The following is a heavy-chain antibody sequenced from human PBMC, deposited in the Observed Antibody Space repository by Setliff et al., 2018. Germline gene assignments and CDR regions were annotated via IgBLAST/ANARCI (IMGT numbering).Heavy chain of an antibody. CDR3: VRLAGQLGQTRSNYYYYYYMDV. J-gene: IGHJ6*03. CDR2: INGDGADT. V-gene: IGHV3-21*01. CDR1: TLTFTYA. D-gene: IGHD6-6*01. Sequence: PGGSLRLSCAASTLTFTYAMSWVRQTPGKGLEWIASINGDGADTYYVDSVKGRFTISRDNAKNSLYLQMNSLAAEDTAVFYCVRLAGQLGQTRSNYYYYYYMDVWGKGTTVTVSS.